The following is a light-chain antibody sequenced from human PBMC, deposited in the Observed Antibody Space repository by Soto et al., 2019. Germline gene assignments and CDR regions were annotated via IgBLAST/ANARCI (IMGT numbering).Light chain of an antibody. CDR3: SSYAL. V-gene: IGLV2-14*03. Sequence: QSVLTQPASVSGSPGQSIIVSCTGTSSDIGASDYVSWYQQHPDKAPKLIIYNVNYRPSGISSRFSGSKSGNTASLTISGLQAEDEADYFGSSYALFGGGTKLTVL. CDR1: SSDIGASDY. J-gene: IGLJ2*01. CDR2: NVN.